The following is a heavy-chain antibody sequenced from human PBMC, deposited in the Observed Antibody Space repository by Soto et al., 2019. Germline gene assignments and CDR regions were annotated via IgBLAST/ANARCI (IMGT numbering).Heavy chain of an antibody. J-gene: IGHJ6*02. CDR1: GVSFSGYY. Sequence: SETLSLTCAVYGVSFSGYYWSWILQPPWKGLEWIGEINHSGSTNYNPSLKSRVTISVDTSKNQFSLKLSSVTAADTAVYYCARMTFLNYYYYYYGMEVWCQGTSVSV. CDR3: ARMTFLNYYYYYYGMEV. D-gene: IGHD3-3*01. V-gene: IGHV4-34*01. CDR2: INHSGST.